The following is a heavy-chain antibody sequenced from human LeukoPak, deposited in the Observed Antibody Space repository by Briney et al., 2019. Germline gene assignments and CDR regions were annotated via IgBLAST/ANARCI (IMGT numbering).Heavy chain of an antibody. CDR3: AKGRSIAAAGTPLFDY. CDR1: GLTFSSYG. V-gene: IGHV3-30*18. Sequence: GRSLRLSCAASGLTFSSYGMHWVRQAPGKGLEWVAVISYDGSNKYYADSVKGRFTISRDNSKNTLYLQMNSLRAEDTAVYYCAKGRSIAAAGTPLFDYWGQGTLVTVSS. CDR2: ISYDGSNK. J-gene: IGHJ4*02. D-gene: IGHD6-13*01.